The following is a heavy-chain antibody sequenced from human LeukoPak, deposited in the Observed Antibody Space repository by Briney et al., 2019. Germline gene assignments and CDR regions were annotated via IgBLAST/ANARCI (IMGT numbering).Heavy chain of an antibody. CDR2: ISGSGGST. CDR1: GFTFSSYA. D-gene: IGHD3-16*01. Sequence: GGSLRPSCAASGFTFSSYAMSWVRQAPGKGLEWVSAISGSGGSTYYADSVKGRFTISRDNSKNTLYLQMNSLRAEDTAVYYCAKFYVWGTTLSDAFDIWGQGTMVTVSS. CDR3: AKFYVWGTTLSDAFDI. V-gene: IGHV3-23*01. J-gene: IGHJ3*02.